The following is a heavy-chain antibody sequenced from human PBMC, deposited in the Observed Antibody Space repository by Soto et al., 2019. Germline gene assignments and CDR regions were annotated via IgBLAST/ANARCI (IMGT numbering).Heavy chain of an antibody. J-gene: IGHJ5*02. V-gene: IGHV4-4*07. Sequence: SETLSLTCTVSGGSISSYYWSWIRQPAGKGLEWIGRIYTSGSTNYNPSLKSRVTMSVDTSKNQFSLKLSSVTAADTAVYYCARDFLYCSSTSCYTFAPWGQGTLVTVSS. CDR3: ARDFLYCSSTSCYTFAP. CDR1: GGSISSYY. CDR2: IYTSGST. D-gene: IGHD2-2*02.